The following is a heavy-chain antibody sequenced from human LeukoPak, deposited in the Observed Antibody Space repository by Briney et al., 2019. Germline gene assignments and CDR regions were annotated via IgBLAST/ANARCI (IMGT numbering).Heavy chain of an antibody. Sequence: SETLSLTRTVSGGSISSSSYYWGWIRQPPGKGLEWIGSIYYSGSASYNPSLNSRVTISVDTSKNRISLKLTSVTAADTAVYYCARHPGYYYYYMDVWGTGTTVTVSS. J-gene: IGHJ6*03. CDR2: IYYSGSA. CDR3: ARHPGYYYYYMDV. CDR1: GGSISSSSYY. V-gene: IGHV4-39*01.